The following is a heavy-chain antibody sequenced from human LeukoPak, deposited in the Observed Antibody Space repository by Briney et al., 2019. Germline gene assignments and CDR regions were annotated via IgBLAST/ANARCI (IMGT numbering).Heavy chain of an antibody. D-gene: IGHD2-15*01. J-gene: IGHJ6*04. CDR1: GYTFTSYG. V-gene: IGHV1-18*04. CDR2: ISAYNGST. Sequence: GASVKVSCKASGYTFTSYGISWVRQAPGQGLEWMGWISAYNGSTNYAQKFQGRVTMTTDTSTSTAYMELRSLRSDDTAVYYCATQGFCSGGSCYSPYYYYGMDVWGKGTPVTVCS. CDR3: ATQGFCSGGSCYSPYYYYGMDV.